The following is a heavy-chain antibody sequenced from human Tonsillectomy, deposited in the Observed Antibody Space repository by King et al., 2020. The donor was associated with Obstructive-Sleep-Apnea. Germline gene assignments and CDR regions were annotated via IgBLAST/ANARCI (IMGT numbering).Heavy chain of an antibody. Sequence: VQLVQSGAEVKKPGASVKVSCEASGYTFIAHYIHWVRQAPGQGLEWMGWINPISGDTNSTQKFKDRVTMTRDTSISTVYLEVSRLTSDDTAVYFCARELRYYFDSWGRGTLVTVSS. CDR1: GYTFIAHY. D-gene: IGHD3-16*01. V-gene: IGHV1-2*02. CDR2: INPISGDT. CDR3: ARELRYYFDS. J-gene: IGHJ4*02.